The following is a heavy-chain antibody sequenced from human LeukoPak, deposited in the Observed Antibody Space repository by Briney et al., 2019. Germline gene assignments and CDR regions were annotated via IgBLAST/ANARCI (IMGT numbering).Heavy chain of an antibody. CDR1: GFTFSSYG. D-gene: IGHD2-2*01. V-gene: IGHV3-33*01. CDR2: IWYDGSNK. Sequence: GGSLRLSCAASGFTFSSYGMHWVRQAPGKGLEWVAVIWYDGSNKYYADSVKGRFTISRDNSENTLYLQMNSLRAEDTAAYYCAREPVRYCSSTSCYVQGDDAFDIWGQGTMVTVSS. J-gene: IGHJ3*02. CDR3: AREPVRYCSSTSCYVQGDDAFDI.